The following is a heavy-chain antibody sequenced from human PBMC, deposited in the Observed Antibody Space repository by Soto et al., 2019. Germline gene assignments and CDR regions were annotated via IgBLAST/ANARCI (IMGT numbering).Heavy chain of an antibody. J-gene: IGHJ5*01. V-gene: IGHV3-23*01. CDR1: GFVFSSNA. D-gene: IGHD3-22*01. CDR3: AKLTYPSDSTGYYYERVSGWIDS. Sequence: LSLSCGGSGFVFSSNAMSWVRQAPGKGLDWVSSISGDGYSADYADSVKGRFTVSRHNSKSTLYLQMNSLRAEDTAVYYCAKLTYPSDSTGYYYERVSGWIDSWGQGTLVTVLL. CDR2: ISGDGYSA.